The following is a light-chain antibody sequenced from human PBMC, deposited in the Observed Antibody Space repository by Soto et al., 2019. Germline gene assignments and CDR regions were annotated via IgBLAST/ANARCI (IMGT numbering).Light chain of an antibody. J-gene: IGLJ2*01. CDR3: QTYDSSLSGVI. CDR1: SSNIGSHYG. Sequence: QLVLTQPPSVSGAPGQTVTISCTGSSSNIGSHYGVHWYQQLPGAVPKLLIYGDINRPSGVPDRFSGSRSATSASLAITGLQAVDEADYYCQTYDSSLSGVIFGGGTKVTVL. V-gene: IGLV1-40*01. CDR2: GDI.